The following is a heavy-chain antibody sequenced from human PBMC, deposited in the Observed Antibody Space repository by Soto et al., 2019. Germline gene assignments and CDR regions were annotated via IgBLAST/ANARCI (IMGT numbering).Heavy chain of an antibody. CDR3: AKERSSGWSLDY. CDR1: GFTFSTYA. J-gene: IGHJ4*02. Sequence: EVQLLESGGGLVQPGGSLRLSCAASGFTFSTYAMNWVRQAPGKGLEWVSGISGSGDSTYYADSVKGRFTVSRDNSKNTLYLQMNRLRGEDTAVFYCAKERSSGWSLDYWGQGTLVTVSP. V-gene: IGHV3-23*01. CDR2: ISGSGDST. D-gene: IGHD6-19*01.